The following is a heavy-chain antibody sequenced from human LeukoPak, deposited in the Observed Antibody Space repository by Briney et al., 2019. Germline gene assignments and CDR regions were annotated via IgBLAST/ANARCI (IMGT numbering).Heavy chain of an antibody. V-gene: IGHV4-59*11. J-gene: IGHJ5*02. CDR3: WRRAIWRGGASNWVDP. D-gene: IGHD3-3*01. CDR2: IFYIGST. Sequence: PSETLSLTCTVSGGSISPHYWTWIRQPPGKGLEWIGNIFYIGSTNYNPSLKSRVTISLDTYKNQFPLKLYSGAGADTALYFFWRRAIWRGGASNWVDPWGQGTPVPVSS. CDR1: GGSISPHY.